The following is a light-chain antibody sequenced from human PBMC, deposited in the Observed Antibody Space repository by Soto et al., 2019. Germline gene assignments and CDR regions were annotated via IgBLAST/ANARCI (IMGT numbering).Light chain of an antibody. CDR3: NSYTTSSSWV. CDR2: EVS. CDR1: SSDVGVYNY. V-gene: IGLV2-14*01. Sequence: QSALTQPASVSGSPGQSITISCTGTSSDVGVYNYVSWYQHHPGKAPKLMIYEVSNRLSGVSNRFSGSKSGNTASLTISGVQAEDEADYYCNSYTTSSSWVFGGGTKLTVL. J-gene: IGLJ3*02.